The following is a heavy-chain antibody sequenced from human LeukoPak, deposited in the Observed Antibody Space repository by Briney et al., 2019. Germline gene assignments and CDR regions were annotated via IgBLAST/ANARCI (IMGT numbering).Heavy chain of an antibody. J-gene: IGHJ6*02. D-gene: IGHD5-18*01. V-gene: IGHV4-39*01. CDR1: GGSISSSSYY. CDR3: ARLTPRVDTAMADYYYYYGMDV. Sequence: SETLSLTCTVSGGSISSSSYYWGWIRQPPGKGLEWIGSIYYSGSTYYNPSLKSRVTISVDTSKNQFSLKLSSVTAADTAVYYCARLTPRVDTAMADYYYYYGMDVWGQGTTVTVSS. CDR2: IYYSGST.